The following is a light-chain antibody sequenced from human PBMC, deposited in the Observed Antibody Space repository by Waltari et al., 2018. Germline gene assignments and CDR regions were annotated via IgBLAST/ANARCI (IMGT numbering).Light chain of an antibody. CDR2: DAS. Sequence: IVLTQSPATLSLSPGERPTLSCRASQTVSTYLAWFQQTPGQAPRLLIYDASNRAPGIPARFSGSGSGTDFSLTISSLEPEDFAVYYCLQRSLWPWTFGQGTKVAVK. CDR1: QTVSTY. V-gene: IGKV3-11*01. CDR3: LQRSLWPWT. J-gene: IGKJ1*01.